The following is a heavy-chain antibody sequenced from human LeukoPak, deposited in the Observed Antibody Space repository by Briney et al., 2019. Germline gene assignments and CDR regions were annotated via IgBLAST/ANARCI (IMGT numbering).Heavy chain of an antibody. D-gene: IGHD3-3*01. CDR1: GGSISSYY. CDR2: IYYSGST. V-gene: IGHV4-59*08. J-gene: IGHJ6*03. CDR3: ARHPGPSLEWLPQHYYYYYMDV. Sequence: SETLSLTCTVSGGSISSYYWSWIRQPPGRGLEWIGYIYYSGSTNYNPSLKSRVTISVDTSKNQFSLKLSSVTAADTAVYYCARHPGPSLEWLPQHYYYYYMDVWGKGTTVTVSS.